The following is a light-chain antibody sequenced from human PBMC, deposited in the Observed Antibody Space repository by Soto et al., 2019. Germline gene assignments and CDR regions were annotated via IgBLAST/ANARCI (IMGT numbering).Light chain of an antibody. CDR3: QQYDSWPPLT. J-gene: IGKJ4*01. CDR2: DAS. CDR1: QSIYSK. V-gene: IGKV3-15*01. Sequence: EILLTQSPATLSLSPGEGATLSCRASQSIYSKLAWYQQSRGQTPRLLIYDASSRATGIPARFSGSGFGTEFTLTISSLQSEDFAVYYCQQYDSWPPLTFGGGTKVEIK.